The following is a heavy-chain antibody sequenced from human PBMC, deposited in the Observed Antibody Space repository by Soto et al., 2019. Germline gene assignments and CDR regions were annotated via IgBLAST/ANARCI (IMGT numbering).Heavy chain of an antibody. D-gene: IGHD4-17*01. CDR1: GGSISSYY. J-gene: IGHJ5*02. V-gene: IGHV4-59*01. CDR3: ARVSDYGDYRWFDP. Sequence: PSETLSLTCTVSGGSISSYYWSWIRQPPGKGLEWIGYIYYSGSTNYNPSLKSRVTISVDTSKNQFSLKLSSVTAADAAVYYCARVSDYGDYRWFDPWGQGTLVTV. CDR2: IYYSGST.